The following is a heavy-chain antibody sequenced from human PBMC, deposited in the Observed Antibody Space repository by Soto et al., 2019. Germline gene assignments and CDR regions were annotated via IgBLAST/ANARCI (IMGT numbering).Heavy chain of an antibody. V-gene: IGHV3-23*01. CDR1: GFTFSSYA. CDR3: AKVHYGDIRPARELDY. J-gene: IGHJ4*02. CDR2: ISGSGGST. Sequence: GGSLRLSCAASGFTFSSYAMSWVRQAPGKWLEWVAAISGSGGSTYYADSVKGRFTISRDNSKNTLYLQMNSLRAEDTAVYYCAKVHYGDIRPARELDYWGQGXLVTVYS. D-gene: IGHD3-10*01.